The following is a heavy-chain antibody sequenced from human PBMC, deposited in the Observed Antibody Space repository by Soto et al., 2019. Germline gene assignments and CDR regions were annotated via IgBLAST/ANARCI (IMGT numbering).Heavy chain of an antibody. J-gene: IGHJ6*02. CDR1: EYTFIGFH. D-gene: IGHD2-15*01. V-gene: IGHV1-2*02. Sequence: QVQLVQSGAEVKKPGASVKVSCEASEYTFIGFHLHWVRQAPGQGLEWMGWINPKSGDTKYAQKFLGRVTLTRDTSISTGYMELSRLESNDTAVYYCAKGLWTVGHCTGGSCYDGMDVWGQGTTVTVSS. CDR3: AKGLWTVGHCTGGSCYDGMDV. CDR2: INPKSGDT.